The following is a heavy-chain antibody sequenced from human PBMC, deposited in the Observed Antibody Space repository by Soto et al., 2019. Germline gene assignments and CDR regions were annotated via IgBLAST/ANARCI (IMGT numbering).Heavy chain of an antibody. CDR2: IIPIFGTA. V-gene: IGHV1-69*01. CDR1: GGTFSSYA. J-gene: IGHJ6*02. CDR3: AREKVATIKNYYYYGMDV. D-gene: IGHD5-12*01. Sequence: QVQLVQSGAEVKKPGSSVKVSCKASGGTFSSYAISWVRQAPGQGLEWMEGIIPIFGTANYAQKFQGRVTITANESTSTAYMELSSLRSEDTAVYYCAREKVATIKNYYYYGMDVWGQGTTVTVSS.